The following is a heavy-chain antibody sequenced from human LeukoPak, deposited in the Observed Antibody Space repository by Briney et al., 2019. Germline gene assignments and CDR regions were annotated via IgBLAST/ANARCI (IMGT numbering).Heavy chain of an antibody. Sequence: PSETLSLTCAVYGGSFSGYYWSWIRQPPGKGLEWIGEINHSGSTNYNPSLKSRVTISVDTSKNQFSLKLSSVTAADTAVYYCAKPPAPNMVVDIWGQGTMVTVSS. CDR1: GGSFSGYY. D-gene: IGHD2/OR15-2a*01. CDR3: AKPPAPNMVVDI. V-gene: IGHV4-34*01. CDR2: INHSGST. J-gene: IGHJ3*02.